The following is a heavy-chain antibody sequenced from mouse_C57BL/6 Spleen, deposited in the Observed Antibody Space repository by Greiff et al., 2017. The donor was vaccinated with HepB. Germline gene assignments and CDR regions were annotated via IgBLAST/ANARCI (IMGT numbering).Heavy chain of an antibody. V-gene: IGHV1-80*01. CDR3: ASFYYDYDEYYFDY. CDR1: GYAFSSYW. D-gene: IGHD2-4*01. Sequence: VQLQQSGAELVKPGASVKISCKASGYAFSSYWMNWVKQRPGKGLEWIGQIYPGDGDTNYNGKFKGKATLTADKSSSTAYMQLSSLTSEDSAVYFCASFYYDYDEYYFDYWGQGTTLTVSS. CDR2: IYPGDGDT. J-gene: IGHJ2*01.